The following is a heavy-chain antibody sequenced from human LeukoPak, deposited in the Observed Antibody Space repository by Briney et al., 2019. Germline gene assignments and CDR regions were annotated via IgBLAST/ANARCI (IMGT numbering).Heavy chain of an antibody. J-gene: IGHJ4*02. CDR2: IIPILGIA. Sequence: SVKVSCKASGGTFSSYAISWVRQAPGQGREWMGRIIPILGIANSAQKFQGRVTITADKSTSTAYMELSSLRSEDTAVYYCAREISGSMVRGVTYYFDYWGQGTLVTVSS. V-gene: IGHV1-69*10. CDR3: AREISGSMVRGVTYYFDY. CDR1: GGTFSSYA. D-gene: IGHD3-10*01.